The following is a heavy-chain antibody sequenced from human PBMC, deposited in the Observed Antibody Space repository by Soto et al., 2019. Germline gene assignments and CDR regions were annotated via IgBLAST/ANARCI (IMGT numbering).Heavy chain of an antibody. J-gene: IGHJ4*02. CDR2: ISYDGSSK. CDR3: ARDAVPMDH. V-gene: IGHV3-30-3*01. Sequence: GGTLRLSSSASELTNNSYAVQRVRQAPGKGLEWVAVISYDGSSKYNTDSVKGPFTVSRDKSKNTVYLQMHSLTVEDTAVYYWARDAVPMDHWGQGTLVIFSS. D-gene: IGHD6-19*01. CDR1: ELTNNSYA.